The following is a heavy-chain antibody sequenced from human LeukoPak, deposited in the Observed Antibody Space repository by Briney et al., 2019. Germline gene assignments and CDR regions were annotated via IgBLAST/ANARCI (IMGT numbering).Heavy chain of an antibody. D-gene: IGHD3-22*01. CDR3: ARTYYYDSSGYYPFDY. Sequence: PGGSLRLSCAASGFTVSSNYMSWVRQAPGKGLEWVSVIYSGGSTYYADSVKGRFTISRDKSNNTLCLQMNSLRAEDTAVYYCARTYYYDSSGYYPFDYWGQGTLVTVSS. CDR2: IYSGGST. V-gene: IGHV3-53*01. CDR1: GFTVSSNY. J-gene: IGHJ4*02.